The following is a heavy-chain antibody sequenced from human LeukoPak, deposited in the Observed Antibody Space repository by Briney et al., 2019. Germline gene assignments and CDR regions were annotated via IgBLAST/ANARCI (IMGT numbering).Heavy chain of an antibody. CDR2: ISGSGGST. CDR3: AKELSVTPVFTIDY. CDR1: GFTFSSYA. Sequence: PGGSLRLSCAASGFTFSSYAMSWVRQAPGKELEWVSAISGSGGSTYSADSVKGRFTISRDNSKNTLYLQMNSLRAEDTAVYYCAKELSVTPVFTIDYWGQGTLVTVSS. V-gene: IGHV3-23*01. D-gene: IGHD4-17*01. J-gene: IGHJ4*02.